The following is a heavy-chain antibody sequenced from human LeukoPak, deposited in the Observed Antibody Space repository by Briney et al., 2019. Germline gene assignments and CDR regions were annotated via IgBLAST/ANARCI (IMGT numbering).Heavy chain of an antibody. CDR2: INSDGRST. J-gene: IGHJ4*02. V-gene: IGHV3-74*01. CDR3: ARDQLELNFDY. D-gene: IGHD1-7*01. Sequence: GGSLRLSCAASGFTFSSYWMHWVRQAPGKGLVWVSRINSDGRSTSYADSVKGRFTISRDNAKNTLYLQMNSLRAEDTAVYYCARDQLELNFDYWGQGTLVTVSS. CDR1: GFTFSSYW.